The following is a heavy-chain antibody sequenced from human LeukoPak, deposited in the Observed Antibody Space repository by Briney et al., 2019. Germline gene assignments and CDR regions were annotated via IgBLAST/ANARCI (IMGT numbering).Heavy chain of an antibody. Sequence: GGSLRLSCAASGFTFSSYGMHWVRQAPGRGLEWVAVISYDGSDKYYPDSVKGRFTISRDNSKNTLSLQMNSLRAEDTALYFCAKDLRWNIDYWGQGTLVTVSS. CDR2: ISYDGSDK. D-gene: IGHD1/OR15-1a*01. V-gene: IGHV3-30*18. CDR3: AKDLRWNIDY. J-gene: IGHJ4*02. CDR1: GFTFSSYG.